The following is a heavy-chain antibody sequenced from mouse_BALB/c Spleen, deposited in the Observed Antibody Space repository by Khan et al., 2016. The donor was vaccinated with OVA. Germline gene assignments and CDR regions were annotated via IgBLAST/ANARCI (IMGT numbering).Heavy chain of an antibody. V-gene: IGHV2-6-1*01. Sequence: QVQLNESGPCLVAPSQSLSITFHISWFSLTDYGVHRVRQPPGKGLEWLVVIWSHRRTTYNSSLISRLSIINDNSKCQIFLKMNSHQTDDTDMYYCASQPYYHYYIMDYWGQGTSVTVSS. CDR2: IWSHRRT. D-gene: IGHD1-1*02. J-gene: IGHJ4*01. CDR1: WFSLTDYG. CDR3: ASQPYYHYYIMDY.